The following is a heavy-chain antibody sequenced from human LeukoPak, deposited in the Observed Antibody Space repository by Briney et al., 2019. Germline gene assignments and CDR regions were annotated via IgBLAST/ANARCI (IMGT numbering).Heavy chain of an antibody. Sequence: SETLSLTCSVSGGSISSHYWSWIRQPPGKGLEWIGYIYYTGSTNYNPSLKSRVSISVDTPKNQFCLKLSSVTAADTAAYYCARGLSGTYVFDYWGQGTLVTVSS. CDR2: IYYTGST. CDR3: ARGLSGTYVFDY. CDR1: GGSISSHY. D-gene: IGHD3-10*01. V-gene: IGHV4-59*11. J-gene: IGHJ4*02.